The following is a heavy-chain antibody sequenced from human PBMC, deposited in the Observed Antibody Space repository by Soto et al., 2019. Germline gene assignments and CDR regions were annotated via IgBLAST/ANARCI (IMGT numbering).Heavy chain of an antibody. V-gene: IGHV3-30-3*01. CDR3: ARDGGAY. J-gene: IGHJ4*02. CDR1: GFTFSTYA. CDR2: MSYDGSNK. D-gene: IGHD3-16*01. Sequence: QVQLVESGGGVVQPGRSLRLSCAASGFTFSTYAMHWVRRAPGKGLEWMAVMSYDGSNKYYADSVKGRFTISRDNSKNPLYLQMNSLRPEDTALYYCARDGGAYWGQGTLVIVSS.